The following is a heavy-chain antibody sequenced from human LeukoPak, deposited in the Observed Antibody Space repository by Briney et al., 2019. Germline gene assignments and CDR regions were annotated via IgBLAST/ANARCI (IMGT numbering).Heavy chain of an antibody. V-gene: IGHV4-38-2*01. Sequence: SETLSLTCAVSGYSISSGYYWGWIRQPPGKGLEWIGSIYHSGSTYYNPSLKSRVTISVDTSKNQFSLKLSSVTAADTAVYYCARGLGTRSGYFDLWGRGTLVTVSS. J-gene: IGHJ2*01. CDR2: IYHSGST. CDR1: GYSISSGYY. CDR3: ARGLGTRSGYFDL. D-gene: IGHD3-10*01.